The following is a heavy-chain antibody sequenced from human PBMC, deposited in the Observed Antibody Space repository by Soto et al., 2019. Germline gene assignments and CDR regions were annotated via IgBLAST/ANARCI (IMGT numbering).Heavy chain of an antibody. J-gene: IGHJ2*01. Sequence: EVQLVESGGGLVQPGGSLRLSCAASGFTFSSYWMHWVRQAPGKGLVWVSRINSDGSSTSYADSVKGRFTISRDNAKNTLYLQMNSLRAEDTAVYYCARARYDFWSGQDWYFDLWGRGTLVTVSS. D-gene: IGHD3-3*01. V-gene: IGHV3-74*01. CDR1: GFTFSSYW. CDR2: INSDGSST. CDR3: ARARYDFWSGQDWYFDL.